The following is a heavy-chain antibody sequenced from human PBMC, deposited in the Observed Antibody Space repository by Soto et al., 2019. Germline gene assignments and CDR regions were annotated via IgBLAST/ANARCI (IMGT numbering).Heavy chain of an antibody. CDR3: VIVVVPAAMAWNAFDI. Sequence: SVKVSCKASGGTFSSYTISWVRQAPGQGLEWMGRIIPILGIANYAQKFQGRVTITADKSTSTAYMELSSLRSEDTAVYYCVIVVVPAAMAWNAFDIWGQGTMVTVSS. D-gene: IGHD2-2*01. CDR1: GGTFSSYT. V-gene: IGHV1-69*02. J-gene: IGHJ3*02. CDR2: IIPILGIA.